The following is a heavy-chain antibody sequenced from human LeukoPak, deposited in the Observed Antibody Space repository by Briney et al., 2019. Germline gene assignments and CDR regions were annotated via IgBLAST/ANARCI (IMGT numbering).Heavy chain of an antibody. J-gene: IGHJ4*02. V-gene: IGHV4-34*01. CDR2: INHSGST. D-gene: IGHD3-3*01. CDR1: GGSFSGYY. CDR3: ARGRALRFLEWLLGFDY. Sequence: PSETLSLTCAVYGGSFSGYYWSWIRQPPGKGLEWMGEINHSGSTNYNPSLKSRVTISVDTSKNQFSLKLSSVTAADTAVYYCARGRALRFLEWLLGFDYWGQGTLVTVSS.